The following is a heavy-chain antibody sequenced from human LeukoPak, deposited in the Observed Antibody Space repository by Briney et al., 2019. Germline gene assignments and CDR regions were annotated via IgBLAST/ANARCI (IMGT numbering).Heavy chain of an antibody. V-gene: IGHV1-46*01. CDR1: GYTFTSYY. D-gene: IGHD3-3*01. J-gene: IGHJ2*01. CDR2: INPSGGST. CDR3: ARDFTYYDFWSGYFNWYFDL. Sequence: ASVKVSCKASGYTFTSYYMHWVRQAPGQGLEWMGIINPSGGSTSYAQKFQGRVTMTRDTSTSTVYMELSSLRSEDTAVYYCARDFTYYDFWSGYFNWYFDLWGRGTLVTGSS.